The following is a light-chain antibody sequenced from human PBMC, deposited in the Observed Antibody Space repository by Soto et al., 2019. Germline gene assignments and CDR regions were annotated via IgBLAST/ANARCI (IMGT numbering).Light chain of an antibody. CDR2: GAS. CDR1: QSVSNYY. J-gene: IGKJ1*01. V-gene: IGKV3-20*01. Sequence: EILLTQSPGTLSLSPGERATLSCMASQSVSNYYLAWYKQKPGQAPXXLIYGASNRATGIPDRFSGSGSGTDFTLTISRLEPEDFAVYYCQQYGSSGTFGQGTKVDIK. CDR3: QQYGSSGT.